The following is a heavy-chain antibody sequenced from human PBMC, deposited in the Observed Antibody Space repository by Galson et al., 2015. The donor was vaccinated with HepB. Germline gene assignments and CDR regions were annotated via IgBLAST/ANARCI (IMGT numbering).Heavy chain of an antibody. V-gene: IGHV3-23*01. Sequence: SLRLSCAASGFTFSSYAMSWVRQAPGKGLEWVSAISGSGGSTYYADSVKGRFTISRDNSKNTLYLQMNSLRAEDTAVYYCAKKNYDFWSGYPSFDYWGQGTLVTVSS. J-gene: IGHJ4*02. CDR3: AKKNYDFWSGYPSFDY. D-gene: IGHD3-3*01. CDR2: ISGSGGST. CDR1: GFTFSSYA.